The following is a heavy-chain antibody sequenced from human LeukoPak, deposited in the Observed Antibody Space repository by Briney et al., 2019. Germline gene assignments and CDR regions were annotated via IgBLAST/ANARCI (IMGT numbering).Heavy chain of an antibody. CDR1: GGAFSNYA. CDR3: ARGGEHQFGGQAFDI. D-gene: IGHD3-10*01. CDR2: IISVLGLA. Sequence: ASVKVSCKASGGAFSNYAINWVRQAPGQGLEWMGRIISVLGLANYAQKFQGRVTVSADKSTSVAYLDISSLRSDDTAMYYCARGGEHQFGGQAFDIWGQGTMVTVSS. V-gene: IGHV1-69*04. J-gene: IGHJ3*02.